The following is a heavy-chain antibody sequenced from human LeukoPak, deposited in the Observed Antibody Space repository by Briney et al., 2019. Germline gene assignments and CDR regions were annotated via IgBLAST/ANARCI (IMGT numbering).Heavy chain of an antibody. D-gene: IGHD3-9*01. CDR3: VRVDPYYYYYGMDV. J-gene: IGHJ6*02. V-gene: IGHV4-4*07. CDR1: GGSISSYY. Sequence: SETLSLTCSVSGGSISSYYWSWIRQPAEKGLEWIGRVYSSGSTNYNPSLKSRVTMSVDTSKNQISLKLSSVTAADTAVYYCVRVDPYYYYYGMDVWGQGTTVTVSS. CDR2: VYSSGST.